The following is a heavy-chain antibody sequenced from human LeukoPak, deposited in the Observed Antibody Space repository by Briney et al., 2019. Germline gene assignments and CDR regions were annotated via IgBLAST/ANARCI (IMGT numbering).Heavy chain of an antibody. Sequence: SVKVSCKASGGTFSSYAISWVRQAPGQGLEWMGGIIPIFGPANYAQKFQGRVTITADESTSTAYMELTSLRSEDTAIYYCARKVVVAVTIDYYGMDVWGQGTTVTVSS. D-gene: IGHD2-15*01. J-gene: IGHJ6*02. CDR3: ARKVVVAVTIDYYGMDV. CDR1: GGTFSSYA. V-gene: IGHV1-69*13. CDR2: IIPIFGPA.